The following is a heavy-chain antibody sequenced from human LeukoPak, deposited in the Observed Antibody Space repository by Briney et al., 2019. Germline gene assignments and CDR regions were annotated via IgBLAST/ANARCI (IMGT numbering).Heavy chain of an antibody. CDR1: GYTFSDYY. D-gene: IGHD6-19*01. V-gene: IGHV1-2*02. CDR3: AGGGSSVSGKAIDY. CDR2: INPKSGNT. Sequence: ASVKVSCEASGYTFSDYYMHWVRQAPGQGLEWMGWINPKSGNTKYAQKFQGRVAMTRDTSISTVYLDLSSLTSDDTAVYFCAGGGSSVSGKAIDYWGQGSLVTVSS. J-gene: IGHJ4*02.